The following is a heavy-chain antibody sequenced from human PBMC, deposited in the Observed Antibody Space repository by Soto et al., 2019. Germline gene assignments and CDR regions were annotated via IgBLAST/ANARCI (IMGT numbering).Heavy chain of an antibody. Sequence: EVQVLESGGGLVQPGGSLRLSCAASGFTFSNYGMDWVRQAPGKGLEWVSEVTGSGSGTYYADSVKGRFSISRDNSKNTLYLQMNILRAEDTAVYYCAKRWSFFFDSWGQGTLVTVSS. CDR3: AKRWSFFFDS. J-gene: IGHJ4*02. CDR1: GFTFSNYG. CDR2: VTGSGSGT. V-gene: IGHV3-23*01. D-gene: IGHD2-8*01.